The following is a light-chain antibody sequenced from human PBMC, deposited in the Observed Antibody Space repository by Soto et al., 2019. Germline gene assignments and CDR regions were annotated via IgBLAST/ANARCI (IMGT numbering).Light chain of an antibody. CDR2: GNS. Sequence: QSVLTQPPSVSGAPGQMVTISCTGSSSSIGAGYDVHWYQQLPGTAPKLLIYGNSNRPSRVPDRFSGSRSGTSASLAITGLQADDEADYYCQSYDSSLSGYVFGTGTKVTVL. V-gene: IGLV1-40*01. J-gene: IGLJ1*01. CDR3: QSYDSSLSGYV. CDR1: SSSIGAGYD.